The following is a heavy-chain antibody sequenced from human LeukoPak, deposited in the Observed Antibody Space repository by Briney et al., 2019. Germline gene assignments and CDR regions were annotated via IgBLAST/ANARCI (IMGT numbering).Heavy chain of an antibody. CDR3: GRANRFAGTYSIDY. D-gene: IGHD3-10*01. CDR2: IFYIGNA. J-gene: IGHJ4*02. CDR1: GGSISSTNYY. Sequence: SETLSLTRTFSGGSISSTNYYWGWIRQTPGKGLEWIGSIFYIGNAYYNPSLQSRVTISVDTSKNQFSLKLSTVTAADTARYYCGRANRFAGTYSIDYWGQGTLVTVSS. V-gene: IGHV4-39*07.